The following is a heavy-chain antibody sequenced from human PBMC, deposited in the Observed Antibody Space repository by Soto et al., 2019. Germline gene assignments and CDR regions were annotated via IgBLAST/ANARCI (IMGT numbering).Heavy chain of an antibody. Sequence: GGSLRLSCAASGFTFTSYAMAWVRQAPGKGLEWVSAISGSGGNTYYADSVKGRFTISRDNSKSTLYLAMNSLRAEDTAVYYCAKDLLGTHCSGGSCSDYWGQGTLVTVSS. CDR2: ISGSGGNT. D-gene: IGHD2-15*01. V-gene: IGHV3-23*01. CDR3: AKDLLGTHCSGGSCSDY. J-gene: IGHJ4*02. CDR1: GFTFTSYA.